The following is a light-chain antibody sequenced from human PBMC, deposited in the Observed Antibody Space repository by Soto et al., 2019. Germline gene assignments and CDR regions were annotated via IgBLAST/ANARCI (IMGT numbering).Light chain of an antibody. J-gene: IGKJ2*01. V-gene: IGKV1-39*01. CDR2: AAS. CDR1: QTISTC. Sequence: DIQITQSPSSLAASVGDRVTITCRASQTISTCFNWYQQKPGKAPILLISAASSVLSVVPSRFRGSGSGTDYTLTIASLQPEAVSTYDCQQSDSTPSTFGQGTK. CDR3: QQSDSTPST.